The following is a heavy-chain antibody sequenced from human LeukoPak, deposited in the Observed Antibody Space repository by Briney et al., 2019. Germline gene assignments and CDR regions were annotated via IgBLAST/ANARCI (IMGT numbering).Heavy chain of an antibody. V-gene: IGHV1-18*01. Sequence: ASVKVSFTASGYTFTSYGINWVRPAPGQGLERMGWISAYNGNTNYAQKLQGRVTMTTDTTANTAYMELRSLRSDDTAVYYCARNVIVGAVFDSWGQGTLVTVS. CDR2: ISAYNGNT. CDR3: ARNVIVGAVFDS. D-gene: IGHD1-26*01. J-gene: IGHJ4*02. CDR1: GYTFTSYG.